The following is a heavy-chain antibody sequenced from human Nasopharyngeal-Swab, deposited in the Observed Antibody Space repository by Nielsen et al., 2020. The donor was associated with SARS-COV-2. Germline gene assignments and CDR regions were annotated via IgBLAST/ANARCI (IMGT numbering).Heavy chain of an antibody. D-gene: IGHD2-2*02. CDR3: AHRGGYCSSTSCYTAFEFVVEYYFDY. V-gene: IGHV2-5*01. J-gene: IGHJ4*02. CDR2: IYRNDDK. Sequence: PGKALEWLALIYRNDDKRYSPSLKSRLTITKDTSKNQVVLTMTNMDPVDTATYYCAHRGGYCSSTSCYTAFEFVVEYYFDYWGQGTLVTVSS.